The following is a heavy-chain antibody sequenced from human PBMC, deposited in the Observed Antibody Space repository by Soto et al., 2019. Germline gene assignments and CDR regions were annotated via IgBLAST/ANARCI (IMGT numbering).Heavy chain of an antibody. Sequence: EVQVVESGGGLVKPGGSLTLSCNFTFSLYSMNWVRQAPGKGLEWVASISSGSAYIKYADSVQGRFTISRDNAKSSVSLQMSSLRVEDTAVYFCTRDEGGSYDSWFHPWGQGTPVTVSA. J-gene: IGHJ5*02. D-gene: IGHD1-26*01. CDR1: TFSLYS. CDR2: ISSGSAYI. V-gene: IGHV3-21*01. CDR3: TRDEGGSYDSWFHP.